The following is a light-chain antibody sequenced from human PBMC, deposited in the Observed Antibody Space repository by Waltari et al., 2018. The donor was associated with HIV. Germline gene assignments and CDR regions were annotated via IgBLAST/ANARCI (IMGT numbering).Light chain of an antibody. CDR1: SSDVGAYKY. CDR3: TSRTINRTPLYV. V-gene: IGLV2-14*03. J-gene: IGLJ1*01. Sequence: QSALTQPASVSGSPGQSITISCTGTSSDVGAYKYVSWYQQHPGKAPKLIIYDVSHRPSGISNRFSGSKSGNTASLTISGLQPEDEADYYCTSRTINRTPLYVFGTGTKVTVL. CDR2: DVS.